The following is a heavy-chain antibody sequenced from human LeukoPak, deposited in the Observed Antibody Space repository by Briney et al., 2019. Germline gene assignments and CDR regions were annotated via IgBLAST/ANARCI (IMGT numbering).Heavy chain of an antibody. V-gene: IGHV4-61*01. D-gene: IGHD6-19*01. CDR1: GGSVSSSSYY. Sequence: SETLSLTCTVSGGSVSSSSYYWTWIRQPPGKGLEWIGYISYSGSTSYSPSLKSRVTISVDTSTKQFSLNLSSVTAADTAVYYCAREGYTSGSDASDIWGQGTMVTVSS. J-gene: IGHJ3*02. CDR2: ISYSGST. CDR3: AREGYTSGSDASDI.